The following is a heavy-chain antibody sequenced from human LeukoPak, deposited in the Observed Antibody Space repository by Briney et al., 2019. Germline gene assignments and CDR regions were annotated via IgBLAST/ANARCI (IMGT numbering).Heavy chain of an antibody. Sequence: GGSLRLSCAASGFTFSSYAMHWVRQAPGKGLEWVAVISYDGSNKYYADSVKGRLTISRDNSKNTLYLQMNSLRAEDTAVYYCARPPGYSSSWGQGTLVTVSS. V-gene: IGHV3-30-3*01. CDR3: ARPPGYSSS. CDR2: ISYDGSNK. D-gene: IGHD6-13*01. J-gene: IGHJ4*02. CDR1: GFTFSSYA.